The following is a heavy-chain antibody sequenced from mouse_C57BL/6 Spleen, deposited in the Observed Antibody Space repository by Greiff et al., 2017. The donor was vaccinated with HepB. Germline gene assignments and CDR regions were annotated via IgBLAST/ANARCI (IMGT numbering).Heavy chain of an antibody. Sequence: QVHVKQPGAELVMPGASVKLSCKASGYTFTSYWMHWVKQRPGQGLEWIGEIDPSDSYTNYNQKFKGKSTLTVDKSSSTAYMQLSSLTSEDSAVYCCARGGDVYAMDYWGQGTSVTVSS. CDR1: GYTFTSYW. CDR3: ARGGDVYAMDY. CDR2: IDPSDSYT. J-gene: IGHJ4*01. V-gene: IGHV1-69*01. D-gene: IGHD3-3*01.